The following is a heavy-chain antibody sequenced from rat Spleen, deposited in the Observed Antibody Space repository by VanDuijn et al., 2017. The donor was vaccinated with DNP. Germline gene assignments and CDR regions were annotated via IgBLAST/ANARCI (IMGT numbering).Heavy chain of an antibody. CDR2: IQSGGNT. V-gene: IGHV2-27*01. CDR3: ARWDY. Sequence: QVQLKESGPGLVQPSQTLSLTCTVSGFSLTSYHVHWVRQPPGKGLEWMGRIQSGGNTDYNSALKSRLSISRDTSKSQVFLKMNSLQTEDTAMYFCARWDYWGQGVMVTVSS. CDR1: GFSLTSYH. J-gene: IGHJ2*01.